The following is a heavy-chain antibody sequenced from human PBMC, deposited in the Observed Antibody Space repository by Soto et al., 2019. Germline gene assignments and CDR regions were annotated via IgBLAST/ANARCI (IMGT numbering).Heavy chain of an antibody. CDR3: ARDAGRRGWFDP. J-gene: IGHJ5*02. V-gene: IGHV4-59*01. Sequence: SETLSLTCTVSGGSISNYYWSWIRQPPGKGLEWIGYIYNSGSTNYNPSLKSRVTISVDTSKKQLSLKLSSVTAADTAVYFCARDAGRRGWFDPWCQGTPVTVSS. D-gene: IGHD3-10*01. CDR2: IYNSGST. CDR1: GGSISNYY.